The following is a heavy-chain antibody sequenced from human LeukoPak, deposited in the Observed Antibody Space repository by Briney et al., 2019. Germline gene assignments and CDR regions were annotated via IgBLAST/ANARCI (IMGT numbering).Heavy chain of an antibody. Sequence: GGSLRLSCAASGFTFDDYGMNWVRQAPGKGLEWVSGMNWNGNDIGYADSVKGRFTISRDNAKNFLYLQMSSLRVEDMALYYCATSAYLDHWGQGTLVTVSS. D-gene: IGHD3-16*01. J-gene: IGHJ4*02. CDR3: ATSAYLDH. CDR1: GFTFDDYG. CDR2: MNWNGNDI. V-gene: IGHV3-20*04.